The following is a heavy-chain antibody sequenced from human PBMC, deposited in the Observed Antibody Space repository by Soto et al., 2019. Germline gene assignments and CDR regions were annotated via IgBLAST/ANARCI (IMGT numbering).Heavy chain of an antibody. CDR3: AGGPTARYWSGGSCYHRFDP. CDR2: INHSGST. CDR1: GGSFSGYY. J-gene: IGHJ5*02. Sequence: QVQLQQWGAGLLKPSETLSLTCAVYGGSFSGYYWSWIRQPPGKGLEWIGEINHSGSTNYNPSLKSRVTISVDTSKNQFSLRLSSVTAADTAVYYCAGGPTARYWSGGSCYHRFDPWGQGTLVTVSS. V-gene: IGHV4-34*01. D-gene: IGHD2-15*01.